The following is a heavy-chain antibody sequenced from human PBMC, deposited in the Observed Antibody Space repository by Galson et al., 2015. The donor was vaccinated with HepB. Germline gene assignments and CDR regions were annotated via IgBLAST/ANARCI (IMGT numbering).Heavy chain of an antibody. D-gene: IGHD4-17*01. CDR1: GFNFRSHA. CDR2: ISGSGGGT. CDR3: AEVGSSDYGVPLSYFDY. V-gene: IGHV3-23*01. Sequence: SLRLSCAASGFNFRSHAMSWVRQAPGKGLEWVSAISGSGGGTYYADSVKGRFTISRDNSENTLYLQMNSLRVEDTAVYYSAEVGSSDYGVPLSYFDYWGRGTLVTVSS. J-gene: IGHJ4*02.